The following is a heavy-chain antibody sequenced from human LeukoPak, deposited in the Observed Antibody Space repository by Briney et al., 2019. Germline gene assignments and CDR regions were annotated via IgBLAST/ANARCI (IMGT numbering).Heavy chain of an antibody. CDR1: GFTFSSYE. V-gene: IGHV3-48*03. D-gene: IGHD4-23*01. J-gene: IGHJ4*02. CDR3: ARASGNSAEFDY. Sequence: TGGSLRLSCAASGFTFSSYEMNWVRQARGKGLEWVSYISSSGSTIYYADSVKGRFTISRDNAKNSLYLQMNSLRAEDTAVYYCARASGNSAEFDYWGQGTLVTVSS. CDR2: ISSSGSTI.